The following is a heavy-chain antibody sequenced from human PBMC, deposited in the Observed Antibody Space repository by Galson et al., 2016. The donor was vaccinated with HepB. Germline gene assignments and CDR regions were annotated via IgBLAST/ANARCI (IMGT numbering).Heavy chain of an antibody. V-gene: IGHV1-3*04. Sequence: SVKVSCKASGYTLTTYAMYWVRQAPGQRLEWMGWINTANGDTKYSQKFQDRVTITRDTSANTAYMELKSLRFEDKAVYSCAKDPPCPSCSSSDESFFDLWGQGTMVTVPS. D-gene: IGHD2-2*01. CDR2: INTANGDT. CDR3: AKDPPCPSCSSSDESFFDL. CDR1: GYTLTTYA. J-gene: IGHJ3*01.